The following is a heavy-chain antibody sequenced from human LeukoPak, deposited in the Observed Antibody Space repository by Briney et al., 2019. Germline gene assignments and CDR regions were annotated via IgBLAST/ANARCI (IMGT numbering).Heavy chain of an antibody. D-gene: IGHD7-27*01. CDR3: TASLGPRDY. CDR1: GFTFSSYE. V-gene: IGHV3-48*03. CDR2: ITSTSNSI. Sequence: RGSLRLSCAASGFTFSSYETNWVRQAPGKGLEWISYITSTSNSIYYAEAVKGRFTISRDNTKNSLYLKMDSLRVEDTALYFCTASLGPRDYWGQGILVTVSS. J-gene: IGHJ4*02.